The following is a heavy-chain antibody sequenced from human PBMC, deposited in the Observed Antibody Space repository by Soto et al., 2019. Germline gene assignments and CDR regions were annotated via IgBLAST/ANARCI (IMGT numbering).Heavy chain of an antibody. CDR3: ARSLLYCSGGSCKPNFDY. J-gene: IGHJ4*02. Sequence: SETLSLTCAVYGGSFSGYYWSWIRQPPGKGLEWIGEINHSGSTNYNPSLKSRVTISVDTSKNQFSLKLSSVTAADTAVYYCARSLLYCSGGSCKPNFDYWGQGTLVTVSS. CDR2: INHSGST. V-gene: IGHV4-34*01. CDR1: GGSFSGYY. D-gene: IGHD2-15*01.